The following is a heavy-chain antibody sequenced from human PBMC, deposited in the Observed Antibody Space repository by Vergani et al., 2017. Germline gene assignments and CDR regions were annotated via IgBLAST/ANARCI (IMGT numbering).Heavy chain of an antibody. V-gene: IGHV3-53*01. D-gene: IGHD2-8*01. CDR1: GFTVSSNY. J-gene: IGHJ3*02. Sequence: EVQLVESGGGLIQPGGSLRLSCAASGFTVSSNYMSWVRQAPGKGLEWVSVIYSGGSTYYADSVKGRFTISRDNSKNTLYLQMNSLRAEDTAVYYCARDCRYCTSHDAFDIWGQGTMVTVS. CDR2: IYSGGST. CDR3: ARDCRYCTSHDAFDI.